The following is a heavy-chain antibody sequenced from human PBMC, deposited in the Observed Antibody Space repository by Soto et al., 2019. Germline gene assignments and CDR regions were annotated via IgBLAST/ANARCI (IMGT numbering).Heavy chain of an antibody. CDR2: IYPGDSDT. J-gene: IGHJ6*02. CDR1: GYSFTSYW. Sequence: GESLKISCKGSGYSFTSYWFGWVRQMPGKGLEWMGIIYPGDSDTRYSPSFQGQVTISADKSISTAYLQWSSLKASDTAIYYCARTSAAGKYYYGVDVWGQGTTVTVSS. V-gene: IGHV5-51*01. D-gene: IGHD6-13*01. CDR3: ARTSAAGKYYYGVDV.